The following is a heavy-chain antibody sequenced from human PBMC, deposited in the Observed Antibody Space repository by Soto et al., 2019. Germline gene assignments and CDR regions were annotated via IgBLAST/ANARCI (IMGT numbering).Heavy chain of an antibody. Sequence: SETLSLTCAVYGGSFIGYYWIWIRQPPGKGLEWIGEINHSGSTNYNPSLKSRVTISVDTSKNQFSLKLSSVTAADTAVYYCARGYSYGHLDYWGQGTLVTVSS. J-gene: IGHJ4*02. CDR1: GGSFIGYY. D-gene: IGHD5-18*01. CDR2: INHSGST. V-gene: IGHV4-34*01. CDR3: ARGYSYGHLDY.